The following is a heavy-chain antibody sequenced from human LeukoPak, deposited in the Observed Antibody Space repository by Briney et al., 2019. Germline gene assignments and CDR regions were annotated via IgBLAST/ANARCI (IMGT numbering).Heavy chain of an antibody. J-gene: IGHJ2*01. CDR3: ARGSIDYYDSSGPDWYFDL. CDR2: INPNSGGT. Sequence: GASVKVSCKASGYTFTGYYMHWVRQAPGQGLEWMGWINPNSGGTNYAQKFQGRVTKTRDTSISTAYMELSRLRSDDTAVYYYARGSIDYYDSSGPDWYFDLWGRGTLVSVSS. D-gene: IGHD3-22*01. V-gene: IGHV1-2*02. CDR1: GYTFTGYY.